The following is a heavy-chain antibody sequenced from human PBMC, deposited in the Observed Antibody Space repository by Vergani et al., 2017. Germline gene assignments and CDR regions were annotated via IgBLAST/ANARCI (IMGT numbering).Heavy chain of an antibody. J-gene: IGHJ4*02. CDR3: ARAPGSGWVDY. Sequence: QVQLVQSGAEVKKPGASVKVSCKASGYTFTGYYMHWVRQAPGQGLEWMGWINPNSGGTNYAQKCQGRVTMTRDTSISTAYMELRRLRSDDTAVYYCARAPGSGWVDYWGQGTLVTVSS. CDR2: INPNSGGT. V-gene: IGHV1-2*02. D-gene: IGHD6-19*01. CDR1: GYTFTGYY.